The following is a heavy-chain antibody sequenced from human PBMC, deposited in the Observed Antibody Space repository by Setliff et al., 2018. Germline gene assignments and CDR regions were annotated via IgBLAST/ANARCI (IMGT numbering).Heavy chain of an antibody. CDR1: GFTFTIYG. J-gene: IGHJ3*02. V-gene: IGHV1-18*01. CDR2: ISAFNGYT. D-gene: IGHD6-6*01. Sequence: GASVKVSCKASGFTFTIYGVNWVRQAPGQGLEWMGWISAFNGYTQYSQKFKGRITVTTDTSTSTAYMELGSLTSDDTAVYYCLRDRPYSNSPEDAFDIWAKGHWSPSPQ. CDR3: LRDRPYSNSPEDAFDI.